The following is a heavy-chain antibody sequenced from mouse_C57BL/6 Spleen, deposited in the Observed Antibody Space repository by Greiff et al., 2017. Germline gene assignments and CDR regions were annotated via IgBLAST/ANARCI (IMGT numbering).Heavy chain of an antibody. CDR1: GYTFTSYW. J-gene: IGHJ1*03. CDR2: IDPSDSET. D-gene: IGHD2-3*01. CDR3: ARWSYDPVGYFDV. V-gene: IGHV1-52*01. Sequence: QVQLQQPGAELVRPGSSVKLSCKASGYTFTSYWMHWVKQRPIQGLEWIGNIDPSDSETHYNQKFKDKATLTVDKSSSTAYIQLSSLTSEDSAVYYCARWSYDPVGYFDVWGTGTTITVSS.